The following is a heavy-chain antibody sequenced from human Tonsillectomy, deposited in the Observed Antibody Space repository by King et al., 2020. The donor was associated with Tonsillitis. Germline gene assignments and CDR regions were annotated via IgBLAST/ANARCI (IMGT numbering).Heavy chain of an antibody. CDR3: ARHPAVAGYKKYKYVLDV. CDR1: GFTFSTYA. V-gene: IGHV3-30*04. J-gene: IGHJ6*02. CDR2: VSYDGRHK. Sequence: VQLVESGGGVVQPGRSLRLSCAASGFTFSTYAIHWVRQAPGKGLEWVAVVSYDGRHKYYADSVKGRFTISRDNSKNAFLEMNSLRIEDTAVYYCARHPAVAGYKKYKYVLDVWGQGTTVTVSS. D-gene: IGHD6-19*01.